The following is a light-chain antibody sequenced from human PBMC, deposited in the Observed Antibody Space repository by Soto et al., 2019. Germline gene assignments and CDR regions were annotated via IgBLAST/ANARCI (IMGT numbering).Light chain of an antibody. CDR3: SAYTSRSTLV. Sequence: QSALTQPASVSGSPGQSITISCTGTSSDVGGYNYVSWYQQHPGKAPKLMIYEVSNRPSGISYRFSGSKSGTTASLTISSLLPEDEADYYCSAYTSRSTLVFGGGTKVTVL. V-gene: IGLV2-14*01. CDR2: EVS. J-gene: IGLJ2*01. CDR1: SSDVGGYNY.